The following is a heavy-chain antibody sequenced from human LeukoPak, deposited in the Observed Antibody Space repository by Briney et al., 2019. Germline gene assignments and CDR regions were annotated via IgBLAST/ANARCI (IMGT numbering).Heavy chain of an antibody. V-gene: IGHV3-23*01. Sequence: PGGSLRLSCVASGFTVSSYAMSWVRQTPGKGLEWVSAISGSGGSTYYADSVKGRFTISRDTSKNTLYLQMNSLRAEGTAVYYCAKPDPQRSSSTYYFDYWGKGTLVTVSS. CDR3: AKPDPQRSSSTYYFDY. CDR1: GFTVSSYA. D-gene: IGHD6-6*01. CDR2: ISGSGGST. J-gene: IGHJ4*02.